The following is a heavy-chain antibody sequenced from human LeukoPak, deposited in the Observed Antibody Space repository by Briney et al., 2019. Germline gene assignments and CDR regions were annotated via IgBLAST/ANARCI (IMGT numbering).Heavy chain of an antibody. J-gene: IGHJ4*02. CDR3: AGPSIPTVRGVDSSWYYFDC. CDR1: GGTFISYA. CDR2: IIPIFGTA. V-gene: IGHV1-69*05. D-gene: IGHD3-10*01. Sequence: SVKVSCKASGGTFISYAISWVRQAPGQGLEWMGGIIPIFGTANYAQKFQGRVTITTDESTSTAYMELSSLRSEDTAVYACAGPSIPTVRGVDSSWYYFDCWGQGTLVTVSS.